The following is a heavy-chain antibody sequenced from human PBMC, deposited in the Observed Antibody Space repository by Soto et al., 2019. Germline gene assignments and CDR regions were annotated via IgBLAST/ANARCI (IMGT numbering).Heavy chain of an antibody. J-gene: IGHJ4*02. V-gene: IGHV3-33*01. D-gene: IGHD6-19*01. CDR1: GFTFSSYG. CDR2: IWYDGSRK. CDR3: ASDRPWYSSGWYLDY. Sequence: PGGSLRLSCAASGFTFSSYGMHWVRQAPGRGLEWVAVIWYDGSRKYYADSVKGRFTISRDNPKNTLYLQMNSLRGEDTAVYYCASDRPWYSSGWYLDYWGQGTLVTVSS.